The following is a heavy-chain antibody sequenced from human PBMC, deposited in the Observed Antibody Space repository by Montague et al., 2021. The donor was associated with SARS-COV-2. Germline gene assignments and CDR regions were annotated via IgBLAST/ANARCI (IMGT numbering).Heavy chain of an antibody. CDR1: GVSISNYH. J-gene: IGHJ6*02. Sequence: SETLSLTCDVSGVSISNYHWSWIRQPPGKGLEFIGYIHYNGHKNYGPSLQSRVTMSVDTSKNQVSLKLTSVTAADTAVYYCARHDNSGTYPMDVWGQGTTVTVSS. D-gene: IGHD3-10*01. CDR3: ARHDNSGTYPMDV. V-gene: IGHV4-59*08. CDR2: IHYNGHK.